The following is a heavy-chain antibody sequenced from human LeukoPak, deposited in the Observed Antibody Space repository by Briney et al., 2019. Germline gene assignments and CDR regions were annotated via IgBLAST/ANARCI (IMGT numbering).Heavy chain of an antibody. CDR3: ARDEVGMTYYYGSGSYYPNWFDP. CDR2: IIPIFGTA. Sequence: SVKVSCKASGGTFSSYAISWVRQAPGQGLEWMGGIIPIFGTANYAQKFQGRVTITADESTSTAYMELSSLRSEDTAVYYCARDEVGMTYYYGSGSYYPNWFDPWGQGTLVTVSS. V-gene: IGHV1-69*01. J-gene: IGHJ5*02. CDR1: GGTFSSYA. D-gene: IGHD3-10*01.